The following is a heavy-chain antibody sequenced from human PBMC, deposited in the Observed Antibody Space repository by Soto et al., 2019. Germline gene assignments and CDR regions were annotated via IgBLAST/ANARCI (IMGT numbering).Heavy chain of an antibody. J-gene: IGHJ5*02. V-gene: IGHV4-4*07. D-gene: IGHD3-3*01. CDR1: GGAISTYY. CDR2: IYSSGST. CDR3: ARGQRFSDWFDP. Sequence: SETLSLTCTVSGGAISTYYCTWIRQPAGKGLEWIGRIYSSGSTKYNPSLQSRVTMSLDTSNNQFSLRLTSVTAADTAVYYCARGQRFSDWFDPWGEGTLVTVS.